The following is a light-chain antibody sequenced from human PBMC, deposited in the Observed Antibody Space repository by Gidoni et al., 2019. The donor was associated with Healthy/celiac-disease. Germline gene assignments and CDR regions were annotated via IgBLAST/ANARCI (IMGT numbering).Light chain of an antibody. CDR2: GDS. V-gene: IGLV3-21*02. CDR1: NIGGKT. CDR3: QVWDSSSDHVV. J-gene: IGLJ2*01. Sequence: SYVLAQPPSVSVAPGQTARITCGGNNIGGKTVHWYQQKPGQAPVLVVYGDSDRPSGIPERFSGSNSGNTATLTISRVEAGDEADYYCQVWDSSSDHVVFGGGTKLTVL.